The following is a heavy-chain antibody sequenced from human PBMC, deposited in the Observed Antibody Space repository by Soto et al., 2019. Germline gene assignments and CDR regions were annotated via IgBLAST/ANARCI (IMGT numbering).Heavy chain of an antibody. CDR2: IDPSDSYT. V-gene: IGHV5-10-1*01. CDR3: ARLPRVETAMFISYYYGMDV. J-gene: IGHJ6*02. Sequence: GESLKISCKGSGYSFTSYWISWVRQMPGKGLEWMGRIDPSDSYTNYSPSFQGHVTISADKSISTAYLQWSSLKASDTAMYYCARLPRVETAMFISYYYGMDVWGQGTTVTVSS. D-gene: IGHD5-18*01. CDR1: GYSFTSYW.